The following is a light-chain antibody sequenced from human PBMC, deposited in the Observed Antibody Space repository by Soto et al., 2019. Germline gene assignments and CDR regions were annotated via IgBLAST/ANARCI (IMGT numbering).Light chain of an antibody. J-gene: IGKJ4*01. CDR1: QSVSSY. V-gene: IGKV3-11*01. CDR3: QQYNNWPLT. CDR2: GAS. Sequence: IVLTQSPATLSLSPVERATLSCRASQSVSSYLAWYQQKPGQAPRLLIYGASNRATGIPARFSGSGSGTDFTLTISSLEPEDFAVYYCQQYNNWPLTFGGGTKVDIK.